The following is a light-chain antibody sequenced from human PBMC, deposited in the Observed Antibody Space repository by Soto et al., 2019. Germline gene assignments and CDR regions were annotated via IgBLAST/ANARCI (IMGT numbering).Light chain of an antibody. CDR2: AAS. CDR1: QGINTS. V-gene: IGKV1-9*01. CDR3: QQLNTYPIT. J-gene: IGKJ5*01. Sequence: IQLTEVPSSLSASVGDRVTITYRASQGINTSLAWYQQKAGKAPKLLIYAASTLHSGVPSRFSGSRSGTDFTLTISSLQSEDFATYYCQQLNTYPITFGQGTRLEIK.